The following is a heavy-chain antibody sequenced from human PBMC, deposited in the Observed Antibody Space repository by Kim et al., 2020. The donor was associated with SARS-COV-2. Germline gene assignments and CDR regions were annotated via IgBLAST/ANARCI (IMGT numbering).Heavy chain of an antibody. D-gene: IGHD3-3*01. V-gene: IGHV1-24*01. J-gene: IGHJ6*02. CDR2: FDPEDGAT. Sequence: ASVKVSCKVSGYTLTDLSMHWVRQAPGKGLEWMGGFDPEDGATIYAQKFQGRVTMTEDTSTDTAYMELSSLRSEDTAVYYCATGSITIFGVVPSYGMDVWGQGTPVTVSS. CDR3: ATGSITIFGVVPSYGMDV. CDR1: GYTLTDLS.